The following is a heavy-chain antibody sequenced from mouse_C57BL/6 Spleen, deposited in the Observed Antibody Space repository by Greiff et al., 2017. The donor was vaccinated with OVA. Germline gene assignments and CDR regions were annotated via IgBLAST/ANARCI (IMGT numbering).Heavy chain of an antibody. Sequence: EVMLVESGGDLVKPGGSLKLSCAASGFTFSSYGMSWVRQTPDKRLEWVATISSGGGYTYYPDSVTGRFTISSDNAKNTMYLQMSSLKSEDTAMDDCARHASCDYDVWDYWGQGTTLTGSS. CDR1: GFTFSSYG. CDR3: ARHASCDYDVWDY. J-gene: IGHJ2*01. D-gene: IGHD2-4*01. V-gene: IGHV5-6*01. CDR2: ISSGGGYT.